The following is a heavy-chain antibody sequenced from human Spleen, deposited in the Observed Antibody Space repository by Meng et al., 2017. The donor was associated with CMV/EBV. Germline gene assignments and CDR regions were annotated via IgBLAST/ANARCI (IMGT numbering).Heavy chain of an antibody. CDR1: GFTFSSYA. J-gene: IGHJ5*02. CDR3: AKVSINYDWFDP. D-gene: IGHD4-11*01. V-gene: IGHV3-23*01. Sequence: GGSLRLSCAASGFTFSSYAMSWVRQAPGKGLEWVSSISGNDGSTYYADSVKGRFTISRDNSKNTLNLQMNSLRAEDTAVYYCAKVSINYDWFDPWGQGTLVTVSS. CDR2: ISGNDGST.